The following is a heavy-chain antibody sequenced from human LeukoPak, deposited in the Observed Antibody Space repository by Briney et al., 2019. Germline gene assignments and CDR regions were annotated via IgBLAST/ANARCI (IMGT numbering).Heavy chain of an antibody. CDR3: ARGGDGSGYYYYYYMDD. Sequence: SETLSLTCTVSGGSISSYYWSWIRQPPGKGLEWIGHIYYSGSTNYNPSLKSRVTISVDTSKNQFSLKLSSVTAADTAVYYCARGGDGSGYYYYYYMDDWGKGTTVTVSS. D-gene: IGHD3-10*01. V-gene: IGHV4-59*01. J-gene: IGHJ6*03. CDR2: IYYSGST. CDR1: GGSISSYY.